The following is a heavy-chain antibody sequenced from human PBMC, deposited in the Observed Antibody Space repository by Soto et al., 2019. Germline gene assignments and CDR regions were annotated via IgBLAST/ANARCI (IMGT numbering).Heavy chain of an antibody. J-gene: IGHJ3*02. Sequence: QVQLVQSGAEVKKPGASVKVSCKASGYTFTGYYMHWVRQAPGQGLEWMGWINPNSGGTNYAQKFQGGVTMTRDTSLSTAYMELSRLRSDDTAVYYCARGAYCSGGSCYLDDAFDIWGQGTMVTVSS. CDR1: GYTFTGYY. CDR3: ARGAYCSGGSCYLDDAFDI. CDR2: INPNSGGT. D-gene: IGHD2-15*01. V-gene: IGHV1-2*02.